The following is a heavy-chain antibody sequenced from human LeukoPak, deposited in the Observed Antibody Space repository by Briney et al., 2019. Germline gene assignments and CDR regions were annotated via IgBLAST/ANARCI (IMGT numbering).Heavy chain of an antibody. CDR1: GFTFSSYA. J-gene: IGHJ1*01. D-gene: IGHD3-9*01. Sequence: SGGSLRLSCAASGFTFSSYAMSWVRQAPGKGLEWVSAISGSGGSTYYADSVKGRLTISRDNSKNPLYLQMNSLRAEDTAVYYCAKDLERYFDWLLSEGYFQHWGQGTLVTVSS. V-gene: IGHV3-23*01. CDR2: ISGSGGST. CDR3: AKDLERYFDWLLSEGYFQH.